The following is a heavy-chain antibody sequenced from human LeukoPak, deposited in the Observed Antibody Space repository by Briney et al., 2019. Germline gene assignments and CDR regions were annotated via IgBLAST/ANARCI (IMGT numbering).Heavy chain of an antibody. Sequence: PSETLSLTCTVSGDSIISSYWSWIRQPAEKGLEWIGLIYTHERTNFNPSLKSRVSMSVDTSTNQFSLKLSSVTAADTAMYFRARKTAGGTFDLWGQGTMVTVSS. J-gene: IGHJ3*01. CDR1: GDSIISSY. CDR3: ARKTAGGTFDL. V-gene: IGHV4-4*07. D-gene: IGHD1-14*01. CDR2: IYTHERT.